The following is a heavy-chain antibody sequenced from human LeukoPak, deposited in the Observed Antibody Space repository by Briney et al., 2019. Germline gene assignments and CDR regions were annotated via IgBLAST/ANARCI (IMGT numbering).Heavy chain of an antibody. CDR3: ARGCSSTSCYIR. D-gene: IGHD2-2*02. CDR1: GYTFTGYY. J-gene: IGHJ4*02. V-gene: IGHV1-2*02. CDR2: INPNSGGT. Sequence: ASVKVSCKASGYTFTGYYMHWVRQAPGQGLEWVGWINPNSGGTNYAQKFQGRVTMTRDTSISTAYMELSRLRSDDTAVYYCARGCSSTSCYIRWGQGTLVTVSS.